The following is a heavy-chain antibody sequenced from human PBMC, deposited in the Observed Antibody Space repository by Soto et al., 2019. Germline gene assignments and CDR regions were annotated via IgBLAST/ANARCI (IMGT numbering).Heavy chain of an antibody. CDR3: ASSQGSSTSLEVYYYYYYGMDV. J-gene: IGHJ6*02. D-gene: IGHD2-2*01. CDR2: IIPISGTA. V-gene: IGHV1-69*13. CDR1: GGTFSSYA. Sequence: SVKVYCKASGGTFSSYAISWVRQAPGQGLEWMGGIIPISGTANYAQKFQGRVTITADESTSTANMELSSLRSEDTAVYYCASSQGSSTSLEVYYYYYYGMDVWGQGTTVTVSS.